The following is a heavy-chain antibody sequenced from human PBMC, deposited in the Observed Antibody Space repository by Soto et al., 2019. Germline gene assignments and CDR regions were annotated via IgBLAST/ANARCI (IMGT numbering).Heavy chain of an antibody. D-gene: IGHD3-3*01. Sequence: ASVKVSCKASGGTFSSYAISWVRQAPGQGLEWMGGIIPIFGTANYAQKFQGRVTITADESTSTAYMELSSLRSEDTAVYYCARNVGGVETTYYYYYGMDVWGQGTTVTVSS. CDR3: ARNVGGVETTYYYYYGMDV. CDR1: GGTFSSYA. J-gene: IGHJ6*02. CDR2: IIPIFGTA. V-gene: IGHV1-69*13.